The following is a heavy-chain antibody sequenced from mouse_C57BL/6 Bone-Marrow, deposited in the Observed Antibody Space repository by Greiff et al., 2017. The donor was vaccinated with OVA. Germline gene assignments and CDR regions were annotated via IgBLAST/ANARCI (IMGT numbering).Heavy chain of an antibody. CDR2: IDPSDSYT. CDR1: GYTFTSYW. J-gene: IGHJ3*01. CDR3: ARKRAY. V-gene: IGHV1-50*01. Sequence: QVQLQHPGAELVKPGASVKLSCKASGYTFTSYWMQWVKQRPGQGLEWIGEIDPSDSYTNYNQKFKGKATLTVDTSSSTAYMQLSSLTSEDSAVYYCARKRAYWGQGTLVTVSA.